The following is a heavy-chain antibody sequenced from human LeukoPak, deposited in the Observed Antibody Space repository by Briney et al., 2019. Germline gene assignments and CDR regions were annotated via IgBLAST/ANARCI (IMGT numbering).Heavy chain of an antibody. CDR2: INHSGST. Sequence: SETLSLTCAVYGGSFSGYYWSWIRQPPGKGLEWIGEINHSGSTNYNPSLKSRVTISVDTSKNQFSLKLSSVTAADTAVYYCARSRVPMNWFDPWGQGTLVTVSS. V-gene: IGHV4-34*01. CDR1: GGSFSGYY. J-gene: IGHJ5*02. CDR3: ARSRVPMNWFDP. D-gene: IGHD6-6*01.